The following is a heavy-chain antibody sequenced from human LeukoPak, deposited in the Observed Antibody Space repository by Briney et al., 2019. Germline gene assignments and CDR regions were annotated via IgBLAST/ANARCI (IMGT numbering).Heavy chain of an antibody. J-gene: IGHJ6*02. CDR2: INPNSGGT. CDR3: ARDSIAAAGTDPFYYYYYGMDV. Sequence: GASVKVSCKASGYTFTGYYMHWVRQAPGQGFEWMGWINPNSGGTNYAQKFQGRVTMTRDTSISTAYMELSRLRSDDTAVYYCARDSIAAAGTDPFYYYYYGMDVWGQGTTVTVSS. V-gene: IGHV1-2*02. D-gene: IGHD6-13*01. CDR1: GYTFTGYY.